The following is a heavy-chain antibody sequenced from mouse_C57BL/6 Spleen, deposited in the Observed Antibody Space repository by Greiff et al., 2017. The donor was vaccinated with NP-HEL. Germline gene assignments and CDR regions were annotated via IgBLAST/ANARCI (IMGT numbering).Heavy chain of an antibody. CDR1: GYTFTSYW. CDR2: IDPSDSET. CDR3: ARDLEAY. V-gene: IGHV1-52*01. Sequence: QVQLQQPGAELVRPGASVKLSCKASGYTFTSYWMPWVKPRPIQGLEWIGNIDPSDSETHYNQKFKDKATLTVDKSSSTAYMQLSSLTSEDSAVYYCARDLEAYWGQGTLVTVSA. J-gene: IGHJ3*01.